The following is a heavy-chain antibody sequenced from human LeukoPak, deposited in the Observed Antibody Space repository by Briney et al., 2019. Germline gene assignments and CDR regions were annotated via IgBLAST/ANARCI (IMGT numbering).Heavy chain of an antibody. CDR2: ISAYNGNT. CDR3: AGAPYCTSTSCYAGYYYYYMDV. Sequence: ASVRVSCKASGYTFTSHGISWVRQAPGQGLEWMGWISAYNGNTNYAQNLQGRVTMTTDTSTNTAYMELRSLRSDDTAVYYCAGAPYCTSTSCYAGYYYYYMDVWGKGTTVTVSS. V-gene: IGHV1-18*01. J-gene: IGHJ6*03. CDR1: GYTFTSHG. D-gene: IGHD2-2*01.